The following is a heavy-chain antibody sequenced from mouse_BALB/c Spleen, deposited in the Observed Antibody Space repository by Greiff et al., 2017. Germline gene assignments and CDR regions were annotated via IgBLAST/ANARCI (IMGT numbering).Heavy chain of an antibody. CDR3: ARWDTTVVATRYYAMDY. D-gene: IGHD1-1*01. Sequence: QVQLKQPGAELVKPGTSVKLSCKASGYNFTSYWINWVKLRPGQGLEWIGDIYPGSGSTNYNEKFKSKATLTVDTSSSTAYMQLSSLASEDSALYYCARWDTTVVATRYYAMDYWGQGTSVTVSS. CDR1: GYNFTSYW. J-gene: IGHJ4*01. CDR2: IYPGSGST. V-gene: IGHV1-55*01.